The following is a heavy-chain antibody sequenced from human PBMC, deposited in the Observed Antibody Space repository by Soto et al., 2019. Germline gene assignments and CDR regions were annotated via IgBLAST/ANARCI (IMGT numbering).Heavy chain of an antibody. V-gene: IGHV3-20*04. CDR1: GFTFDDYG. Sequence: EVQLVESGGGVLRPGGSLRLSCAASGFTFDDYGMSWARQAPGKGLEWVSGVNWDGGSTGYADSVKGRFTISRDNAKNSLYLQMNSLRAEDTAFYYCVRGASLNFDYWGQGTLVTVSS. J-gene: IGHJ4*02. CDR3: VRGASLNFDY. CDR2: VNWDGGST. D-gene: IGHD1-26*01.